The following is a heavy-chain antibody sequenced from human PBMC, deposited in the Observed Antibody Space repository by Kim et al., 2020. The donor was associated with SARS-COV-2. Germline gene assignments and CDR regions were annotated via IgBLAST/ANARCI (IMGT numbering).Heavy chain of an antibody. V-gene: IGHV3-66*02. D-gene: IGHD3-22*01. Sequence: GGSLRLSCAASGFTVSSNYMSWVRQAPGKGLEWVSVIYSGGSTYYADSVKGRFTISRDNSKNTLYLQMNSLRAEDTAVYYCARTRGYLMDFDYWGQGTLVTVSS. J-gene: IGHJ4*02. CDR3: ARTRGYLMDFDY. CDR1: GFTVSSNY. CDR2: IYSGGST.